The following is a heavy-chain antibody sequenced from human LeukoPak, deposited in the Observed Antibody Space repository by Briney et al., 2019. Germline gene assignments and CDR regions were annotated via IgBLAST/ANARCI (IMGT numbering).Heavy chain of an antibody. V-gene: IGHV1-69*05. D-gene: IGHD5-12*01. J-gene: IGHJ4*02. CDR2: IIPIFGTA. CDR1: GGTFSSYA. Sequence: SVKVSCKASGGTFSSYAISWVRQAPGQGPEWMGGIIPIFGTANYAQKFQGRVTITTDESTSTAYMELSSLRSEDTAVYYCASSGRGFSGYDSGFDYWGQGTLVTVSS. CDR3: ASSGRGFSGYDSGFDY.